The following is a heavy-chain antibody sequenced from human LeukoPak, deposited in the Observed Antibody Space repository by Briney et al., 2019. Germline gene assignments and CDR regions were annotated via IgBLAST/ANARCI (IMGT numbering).Heavy chain of an antibody. CDR2: IYYSGST. CDR1: GVSISSSSYY. J-gene: IGHJ5*02. D-gene: IGHD3-10*01. CDR3: ARDKYYYGSGSPNWFDP. V-gene: IGHV4-39*07. Sequence: SETLSLTCTVSGVSISSSSYYWGWIRQPPGKGLEWIGSIYYSGSTYYNPSLKSRVTISVDTSKNQFSLKLSSVTAADTAVYYCARDKYYYGSGSPNWFDPWGQGTMVTVSS.